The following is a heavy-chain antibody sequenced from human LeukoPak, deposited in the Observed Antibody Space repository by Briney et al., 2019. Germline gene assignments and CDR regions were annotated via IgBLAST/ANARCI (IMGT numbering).Heavy chain of an antibody. CDR2: IYYSGST. V-gene: IGHV4-59*01. CDR1: GGSISSYY. J-gene: IGHJ4*02. Sequence: PSETLSLTCTVSGGSISSYYWSWIRQPPGKGLEWIGYIYYSGSTNYNPSLKSRVTISVDTSKNQFSLKPSSVTAADTAVYYCARGVAAAGLFDYWGQGTLVTVSS. CDR3: ARGVAAAGLFDY. D-gene: IGHD6-13*01.